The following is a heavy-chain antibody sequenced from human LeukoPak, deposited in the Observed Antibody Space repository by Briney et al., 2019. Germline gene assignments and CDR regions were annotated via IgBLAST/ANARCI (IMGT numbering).Heavy chain of an antibody. D-gene: IGHD3-16*02. CDR2: IRYDGSNK. CDR3: AKDYVWGSYRYSSGFWFDP. J-gene: IGHJ5*02. CDR1: GFTFSSYG. V-gene: IGHV3-30*02. Sequence: PGGSLRLSCAASGFTFSSYGMHWVRQAPGKGLEWVAFIRYDGSNKYYADSVKGRFTISRDNSKNTLYLQMNSLRAEDTAVYYCAKDYVWGSYRYSSGFWFDPWGQGTLVTVSS.